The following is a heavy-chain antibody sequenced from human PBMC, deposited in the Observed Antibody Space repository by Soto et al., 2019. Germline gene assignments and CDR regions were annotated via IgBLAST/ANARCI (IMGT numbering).Heavy chain of an antibody. J-gene: IGHJ6*02. CDR3: ARDNRPRIGSGMDV. CDR2: IYYSGST. V-gene: IGHV4-31*03. CDR1: GGSISSGGYY. Sequence: QVQLQESGPGLVKPSQTMSLTCTVSGGSISSGGYYWSWIRQHPGKGLEWIGYIYYSGSTYYNPSLKSRVTISVDTSKNQFSLKLSSVTAADTAVYYCARDNRPRIGSGMDVWGQGTTVTVSS.